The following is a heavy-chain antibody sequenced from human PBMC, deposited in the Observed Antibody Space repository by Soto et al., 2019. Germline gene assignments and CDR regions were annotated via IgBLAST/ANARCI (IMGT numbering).Heavy chain of an antibody. CDR2: INPNSGGT. D-gene: IGHD3-22*01. J-gene: IGHJ3*01. CDR1: GYTFIGYL. CDR3: TRDRRFYDSGSYDIANDAFDV. Sequence: ASVQVSCKASGYTFIGYLMHWVRQPPGQGLEWMGWINPNSGGTNYAQKYQGRVTMTRDTYISTAYMEVSMLRSDDTAVYYCTRDRRFYDSGSYDIANDAFDVWGQGTMVTVSS. V-gene: IGHV1-2*02.